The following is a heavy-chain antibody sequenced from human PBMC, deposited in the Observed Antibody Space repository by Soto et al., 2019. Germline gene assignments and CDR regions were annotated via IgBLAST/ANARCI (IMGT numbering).Heavy chain of an antibody. V-gene: IGHV3-30-3*01. D-gene: IGHD4-17*01. CDR1: GFTFSVFA. Sequence: GGSLRLSCSASGFTFSVFAMHWVRQAPGKGLEWVAILSSDGLNNYYADSVKARFTVSRDNSNSTMYLQMNSLRPEDTAVYFCAREVSSDYFTPRCAIDVWGRGPTVTVYS. CDR2: LSSDGLNN. J-gene: IGHJ6*02. CDR3: AREVSSDYFTPRCAIDV.